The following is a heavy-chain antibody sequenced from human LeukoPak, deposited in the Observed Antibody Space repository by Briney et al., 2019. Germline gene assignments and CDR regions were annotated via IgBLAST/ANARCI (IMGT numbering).Heavy chain of an antibody. J-gene: IGHJ4*02. CDR3: ARGAIAVAGPHDY. D-gene: IGHD6-19*01. V-gene: IGHV4-31*03. CDR2: IYYSGST. CDR1: GGSISSGGYY. Sequence: SETLSLTCTVSGGSISSGGYYWSWIRQHPGKGLEWIGYIYYSGSTYYNPSLQSRVTISVDTSKNQFSLKLSSVTAADTAVYYCARGAIAVAGPHDYWGQGTLVTVSS.